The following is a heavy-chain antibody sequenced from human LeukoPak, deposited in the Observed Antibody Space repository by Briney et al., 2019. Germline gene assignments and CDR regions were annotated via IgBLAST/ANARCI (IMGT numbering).Heavy chain of an antibody. CDR1: GYSFTNYA. CDR3: ARAFQSLGGLSLPDY. Sequence: ASVKVPCKASGYSFTNYAMNWVRQAPGQGLEWMGWIHPSTGNPTYAQGFTGRFVFSLDTSVSTTYLQISSLKAEDTAVYFCARAFQSLGGLSLPDYWGQGTLVTVSS. CDR2: IHPSTGNP. D-gene: IGHD3-16*02. V-gene: IGHV7-4-1*02. J-gene: IGHJ4*02.